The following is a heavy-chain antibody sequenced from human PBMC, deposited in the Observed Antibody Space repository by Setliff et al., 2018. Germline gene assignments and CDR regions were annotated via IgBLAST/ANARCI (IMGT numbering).Heavy chain of an antibody. D-gene: IGHD4-17*01. Sequence: GASVKVSCKASGYTFTNYGVSWVRQAPGQGLEWMGWLSASNGNRNNAQKFQGRVTMTTDTSTSTAYMELRSLGSDDTAGYYCARDSPTVVTHLRVFDIWGQGTRVTVSS. J-gene: IGHJ3*02. CDR1: GYTFTNYG. V-gene: IGHV1-18*01. CDR2: LSASNGNR. CDR3: ARDSPTVVTHLRVFDI.